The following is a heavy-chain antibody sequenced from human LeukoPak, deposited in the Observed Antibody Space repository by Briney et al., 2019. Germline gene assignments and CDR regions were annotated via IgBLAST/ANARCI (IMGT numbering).Heavy chain of an antibody. D-gene: IGHD6-13*01. CDR1: EFTFSSYS. CDR2: ISSSSSTI. V-gene: IGHV3-48*04. J-gene: IGHJ6*02. CDR3: ARGVSSWYGDYYYYYGMDV. Sequence: GGSLRLSCAASEFTFSSYSMNWVRQAPGKGLEWVSYISSSSSTIYYADSVKGRFTISRDNAKNSLYLQMNSLRAEDTAVYYCARGVSSWYGDYYYYYGMDVWGQGTTVTVSS.